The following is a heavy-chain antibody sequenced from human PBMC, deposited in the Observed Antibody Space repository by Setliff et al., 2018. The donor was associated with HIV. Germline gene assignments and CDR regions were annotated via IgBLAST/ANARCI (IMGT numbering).Heavy chain of an antibody. CDR2: IYPGDSDT. CDR3: ARIRRVQLWGPPAL. J-gene: IGHJ3*01. V-gene: IGHV5-51*01. CDR1: GYHLPSYW. D-gene: IGHD3-10*01. Sequence: PGESLKISCKGSGYHLPSYWVAXVRQMPGRGLEWLGIIYPGDSDTRYNPSFRGHVTISADKSINTAYLQWSSLKASDSAIYYCARIRRVQLWGPPALWGPGTMVTVSS.